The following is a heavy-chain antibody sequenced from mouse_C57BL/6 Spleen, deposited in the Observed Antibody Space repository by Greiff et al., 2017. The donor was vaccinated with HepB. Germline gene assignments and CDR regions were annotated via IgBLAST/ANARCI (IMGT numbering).Heavy chain of an antibody. D-gene: IGHD1-1*01. CDR1: GFTFSSYG. J-gene: IGHJ1*03. CDR3: ARHADYGSSHWYIDV. CDR2: ISSGGSYT. V-gene: IGHV5-6*01. Sequence: EVMLVESGVDLVKPGGSLKLSCAASGFTFSSYGMSWVRQTLDKRLEWVATISSGGSYTYSPDSVKGRFTLSRDNANNTLYMQMSSLKSEDTAMYYCARHADYGSSHWYIDVWGTGTTVTVSS.